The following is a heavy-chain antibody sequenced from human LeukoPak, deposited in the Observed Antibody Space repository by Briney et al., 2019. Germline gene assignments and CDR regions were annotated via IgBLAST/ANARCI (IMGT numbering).Heavy chain of an antibody. CDR1: GYSFPNYW. V-gene: IGHV5-51*01. D-gene: IGHD2-15*01. CDR3: ARRGCNGGSCYAY. J-gene: IGHJ4*02. Sequence: GESLKISCKGSGYSFPNYWIGWVRQMPGQGLEWMGIIYPGDSDTRYSPSFQGQVTISADKSISTAYLQWSSLGASDTAMYYCARRGCNGGSCYAYWGQGTLVTVSS. CDR2: IYPGDSDT.